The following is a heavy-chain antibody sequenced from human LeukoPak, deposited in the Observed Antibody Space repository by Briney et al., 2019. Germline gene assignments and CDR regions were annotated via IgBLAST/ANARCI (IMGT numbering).Heavy chain of an antibody. V-gene: IGHV4-39*01. CDR3: ARQAPAYYDSSGYLSTPLPDY. CDR2: TYYSGST. J-gene: IGHJ4*02. Sequence: SETLSLTCTVSGGSISSSTYYWGRIRQPPGKGLEWIGTTYYSGSTYYNTSLKSRVTISVDTSKNQFSLKLSSVTAADTAVYYCARQAPAYYDSSGYLSTPLPDYWGQGTLVTVSS. CDR1: GGSISSSTYY. D-gene: IGHD3-22*01.